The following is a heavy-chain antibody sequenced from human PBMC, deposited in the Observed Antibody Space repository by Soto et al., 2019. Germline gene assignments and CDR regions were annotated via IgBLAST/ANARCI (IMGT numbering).Heavy chain of an antibody. Sequence: QVQLVQSGAEVKKPGASVKVSCEASGYTFNNYYMHWVRQAPGQGLEWMGIFNPRGGGTIYAEKFQGRFRMTGSTSTRTVYMELSSLRSHDTAVYYCARETMITIGGDIEGLDYWGQGTLVTVS. CDR1: GYTFNNYY. J-gene: IGHJ4*02. V-gene: IGHV1-46*02. CDR3: ARETMITIGGDIEGLDY. D-gene: IGHD3-16*02. CDR2: FNPRGGGT.